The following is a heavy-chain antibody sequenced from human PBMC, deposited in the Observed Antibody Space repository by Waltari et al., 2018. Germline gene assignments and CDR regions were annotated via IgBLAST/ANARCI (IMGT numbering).Heavy chain of an antibody. Sequence: EVQLVESGGGLVQPGGSLRLSCAASGFTFSSYWMSWVRQAPGKGLEWVANIKQDGSEKYYVDPVKGRFTISRDNAKNSLYLQMNSLRAEDMAVYYCARDLSLAVWYFDLWGRGTLVTVSS. D-gene: IGHD6-19*01. CDR2: IKQDGSEK. J-gene: IGHJ2*01. CDR1: GFTFSSYW. V-gene: IGHV3-7*01. CDR3: ARDLSLAVWYFDL.